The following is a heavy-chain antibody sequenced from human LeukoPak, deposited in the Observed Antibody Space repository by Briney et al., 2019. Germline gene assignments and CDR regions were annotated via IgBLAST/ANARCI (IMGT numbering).Heavy chain of an antibody. Sequence: SETLSLTCTVSGGSISSYYWSWIRQPPGKGLEWIGYIYYSGSTNYNPSLKSRVTISVDTSKNQFSLKLSSVTAADTAVYYCVNYYGSGSYAFDIWGQGTMVTVSS. J-gene: IGHJ3*02. CDR1: GGSISSYY. D-gene: IGHD3-10*01. CDR2: IYYSGST. CDR3: VNYYGSGSYAFDI. V-gene: IGHV4-59*08.